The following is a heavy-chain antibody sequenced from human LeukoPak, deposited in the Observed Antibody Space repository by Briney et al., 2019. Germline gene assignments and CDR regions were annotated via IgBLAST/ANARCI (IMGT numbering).Heavy chain of an antibody. CDR2: IYYSGST. D-gene: IGHD3-22*01. J-gene: IGHJ5*02. CDR3: ARSSGYYFFLYNWFDP. Sequence: SETLSLPCTVSGGSISSSSYYWGWIRQPPGKGLEWIGSIYYSGSTYYNPSLKSRVTISVDTSKNQFSLKLSSVTAADTAVYYCARSSGYYFFLYNWFDPWGQGTLVTVSS. V-gene: IGHV4-39*01. CDR1: GGSISSSSYY.